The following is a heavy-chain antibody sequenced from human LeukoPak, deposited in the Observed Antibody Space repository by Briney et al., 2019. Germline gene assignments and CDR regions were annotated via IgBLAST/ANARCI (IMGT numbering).Heavy chain of an antibody. D-gene: IGHD3-10*02. CDR3: ARGPPPYVPKAFDI. CDR2: ISGIGGSI. V-gene: IGHV3-23*01. CDR1: GFTFSNFA. J-gene: IGHJ3*02. Sequence: GGSLRLSCAASGFTFSNFAMNWVRQAPGKGLGWVSVISGIGGSIYYGDSVKGRFTISRDNSENTLYLQMNSLRAEDTALYYCARGPPPYVPKAFDIWGQGTMVTVSS.